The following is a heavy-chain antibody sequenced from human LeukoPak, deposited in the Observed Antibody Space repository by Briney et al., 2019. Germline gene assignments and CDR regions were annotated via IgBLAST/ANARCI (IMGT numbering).Heavy chain of an antibody. Sequence: PGGSLRLSCAASGFTFSSYAMHWVRQAPGKGLEYVSAISSNGGSTYYADSVKGRFTISRDNSKNTLYLQMGSLRAEDMAVYYCARGGRRTEYYFDYWGQGTLVVVSS. CDR1: GFTFSSYA. CDR2: ISSNGGST. J-gene: IGHJ4*02. V-gene: IGHV3-64*02. D-gene: IGHD1-1*01. CDR3: ARGGRRTEYYFDY.